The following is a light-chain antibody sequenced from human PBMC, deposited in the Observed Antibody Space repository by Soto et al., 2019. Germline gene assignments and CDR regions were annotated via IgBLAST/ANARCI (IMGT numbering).Light chain of an antibody. V-gene: IGKV1-39*01. CDR1: QSISSY. Sequence: DIQMTQSPSSLSASVGDRVTITCRASQSISSYLNWYQQKPGKAPKFLIYDASSLESGVPARFSGSGSGTDFTLTISSLEPEDFAVYYCQQRSNSWTFGQGTKVDIK. J-gene: IGKJ1*01. CDR3: QQRSNSWT. CDR2: DAS.